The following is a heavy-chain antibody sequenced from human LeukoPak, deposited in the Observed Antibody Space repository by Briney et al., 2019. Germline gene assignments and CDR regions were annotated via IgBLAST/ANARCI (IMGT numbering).Heavy chain of an antibody. CDR1: GGSISSYY. J-gene: IGHJ4*02. CDR2: IYYSGST. D-gene: IGHD2-15*01. CDR3: ARTRILSGYFDY. V-gene: IGHV4-59*01. Sequence: KPSETLSLTCTVSGGSISSYYWSWIRQPPGKGLEWIGYIYYSGSTNYNPSLKSRVTISVDTSKNQFSLKLSSVTAADTAVYYCARTRILSGYFDYWGQGTLVTVSS.